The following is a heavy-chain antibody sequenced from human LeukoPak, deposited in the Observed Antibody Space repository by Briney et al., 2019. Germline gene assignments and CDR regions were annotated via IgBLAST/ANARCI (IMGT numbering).Heavy chain of an antibody. Sequence: PGGSLRLSCAASGFTFNNYAMNWVRQGPGEGLEWVSAISGTGSSTYYADSVKGRFTISRDNSKNTLYLQMNSLRADDTAVYYRARALTTLTYEGYWGQGTLVTVSS. CDR2: ISGTGSST. V-gene: IGHV3-23*01. CDR1: GFTFNNYA. CDR3: ARALTTLTYEGY. D-gene: IGHD1-1*01. J-gene: IGHJ4*02.